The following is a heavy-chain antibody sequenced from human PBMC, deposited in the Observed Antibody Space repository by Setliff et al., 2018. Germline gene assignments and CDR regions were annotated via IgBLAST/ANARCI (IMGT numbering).Heavy chain of an antibody. CDR1: GDSFSNYA. Sequence: GASVKVSCKASGDSFSNYAISWVRQAPGQGLEWMGGLIPMFGTPGYAQKFQDRVTITTDESTSTAYMELNSLTSEDTAVYYCARSPALLGIVYLDPRGQGTRVTVSS. J-gene: IGHJ5*02. V-gene: IGHV1-69*05. CDR3: ARSPALLGIVYLDP. D-gene: IGHD2-15*01. CDR2: LIPMFGTP.